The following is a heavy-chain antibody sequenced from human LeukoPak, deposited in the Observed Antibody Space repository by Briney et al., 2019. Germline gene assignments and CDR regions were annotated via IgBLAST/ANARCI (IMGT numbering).Heavy chain of an antibody. V-gene: IGHV3-43*02. J-gene: IGHJ4*02. D-gene: IGHD6-13*01. Sequence: PGGSLRLSCAASGFTFDNYAMHWVRQAPGKGLEWVSVISGDGSSTYYADSVKGRFTISRDNSKNSLYLQMTSLRTEDTALYYCAKVHVGSWYYSFFDYWGQGTLATVSS. CDR2: ISGDGSST. CDR1: GFTFDNYA. CDR3: AKVHVGSWYYSFFDY.